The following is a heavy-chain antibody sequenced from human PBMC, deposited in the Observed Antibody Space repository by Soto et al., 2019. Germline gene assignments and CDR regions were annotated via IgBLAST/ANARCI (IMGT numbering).Heavy chain of an antibody. V-gene: IGHV4-59*01. CDR1: GDSMSSYY. CDR2: IYYSGST. Sequence: LSLTCTVSGDSMSSYYWSWIRQPPGKGLEWIGYIYYSGSTNYNPSLKSRVTISVDTSKNQFSLRLSSVTAADTAVYYCAGRYSYGSFFDYWGQGALVTVSS. CDR3: AGRYSYGSFFDY. J-gene: IGHJ4*02. D-gene: IGHD5-18*01.